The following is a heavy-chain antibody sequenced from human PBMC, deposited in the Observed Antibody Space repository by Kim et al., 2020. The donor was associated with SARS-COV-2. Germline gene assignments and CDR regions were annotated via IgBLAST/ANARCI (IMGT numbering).Heavy chain of an antibody. CDR1: GFTFSSYS. CDR3: ATAPRSGYYWYFDL. J-gene: IGHJ2*01. Sequence: GGSLRLSCAASGFTFSSYSMNWVRQAPGKGLEWVSYISSSSSTIYYADSVKGRFTISRDNAKNSLYLQMNSLRDEDTAVYYCATAPRSGYYWYFDLWGRGTLVTVSS. V-gene: IGHV3-48*02. CDR2: ISSSSSTI. D-gene: IGHD3-22*01.